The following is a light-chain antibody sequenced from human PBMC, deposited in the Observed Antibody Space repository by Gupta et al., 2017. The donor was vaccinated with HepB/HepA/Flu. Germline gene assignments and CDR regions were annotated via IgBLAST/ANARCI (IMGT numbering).Light chain of an antibody. Sequence: DVVSTESPLFLPGILGQPASIPCRSSQSLVYSDGNTYWNWFQQRPGRSPRRLLYKVSNRDSWAPARFSGRGSGTDCTLKISRVEAEDVGVTYCMQGTHWPWTFGQGTKVEIK. CDR1: QSLVYSDGNTY. CDR3: MQGTHWPWT. J-gene: IGKJ1*01. V-gene: IGKV2-30*01. CDR2: KVS.